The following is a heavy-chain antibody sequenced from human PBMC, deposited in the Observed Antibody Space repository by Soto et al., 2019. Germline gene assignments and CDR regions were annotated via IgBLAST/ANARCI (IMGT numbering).Heavy chain of an antibody. Sequence: QITLKESGPTLLHPTQTLTLTCTFSGFSLSTSGVGVGWIRQPPGKALESLALIYWDNDRRYNPSLKIRLAITKYTAKNQVVLTMTNVDPMDTATYYCAHRRVGHDWNDSDFDYWGQGTLFTVSS. V-gene: IGHV2-5*02. CDR2: IYWDNDR. CDR3: AHRRVGHDWNDSDFDY. CDR1: GFSLSTSGVG. J-gene: IGHJ4*02. D-gene: IGHD1-1*01.